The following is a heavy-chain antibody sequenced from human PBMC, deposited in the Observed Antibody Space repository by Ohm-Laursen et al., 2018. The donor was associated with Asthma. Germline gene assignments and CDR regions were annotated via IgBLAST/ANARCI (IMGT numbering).Heavy chain of an antibody. CDR1: GFTFDDYA. J-gene: IGHJ3*02. D-gene: IGHD7-27*01. Sequence: SLRLSCAAPGFTFDDYAMHWVRQAPGKGLEWVSGISWNSGSIGYANSVKGRFTISRDNAKNSLYLQMNSLRAEDTAVYYCARELTGDDAFDIWGQGTMVTVSS. V-gene: IGHV3-9*01. CDR2: ISWNSGSI. CDR3: ARELTGDDAFDI.